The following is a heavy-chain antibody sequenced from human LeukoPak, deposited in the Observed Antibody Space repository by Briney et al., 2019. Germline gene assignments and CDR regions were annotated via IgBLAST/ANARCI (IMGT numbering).Heavy chain of an antibody. CDR3: ARDDNIKELGGWFDP. CDR2: IIPILGIA. V-gene: IGHV1-69*04. D-gene: IGHD1-26*01. CDR1: GYTFTSYG. Sequence: ASVKVSCKASGYTFTSYGISWVRQAPGQGLEWMGRIIPILGIANYAQKFQGRVTITADKSTSTAYMELSSLRSEDTAVYYCARDDNIKELGGWFDPWGQGTLVTVSS. J-gene: IGHJ5*02.